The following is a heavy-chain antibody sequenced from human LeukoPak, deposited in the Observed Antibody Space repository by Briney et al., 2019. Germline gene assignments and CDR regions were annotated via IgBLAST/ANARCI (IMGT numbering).Heavy chain of an antibody. Sequence: SETLSLTCTVSGGSISSYYWSWIRQPPGKGLEWIGYIYYSGSTNYNPSLKSRVTISVDTSKNQFSLKLSSVTAADTAVYYCARDSGTAVAGRGYYYYGMGVWGQGTTVTVSS. CDR3: ARDSGTAVAGRGYYYYGMGV. CDR1: GGSISSYY. D-gene: IGHD6-19*01. V-gene: IGHV4-59*01. CDR2: IYYSGST. J-gene: IGHJ6*02.